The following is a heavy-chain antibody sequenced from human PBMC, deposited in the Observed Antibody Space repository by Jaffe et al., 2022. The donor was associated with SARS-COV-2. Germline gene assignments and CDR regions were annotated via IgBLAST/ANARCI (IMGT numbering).Heavy chain of an antibody. V-gene: IGHV4-34*01. CDR2: INHSGST. CDR3: ARSSRFRMVRGVITTAFGYYYYYMDV. CDR1: GGSFSGYY. J-gene: IGHJ6*03. D-gene: IGHD3-10*01. Sequence: QVQLQQWGAGLLKPSETLSLTCAVYGGSFSGYYWSWIRQPPGKGLEWIGEINHSGSTNYNPSLKSRVTISVDTSKNQFSLKLSSVTAADTAVYYCARSSRFRMVRGVITTAFGYYYYYMDVWGKGTTVTVSS.